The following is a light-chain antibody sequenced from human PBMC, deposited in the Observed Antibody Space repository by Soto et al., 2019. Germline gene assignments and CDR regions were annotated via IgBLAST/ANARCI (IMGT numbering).Light chain of an antibody. Sequence: EIVLTQSPGTLSLSPGERATLSCRASQSVSSSYLAWYQQKPGQAPRLLIYGASSRATGIPDRFSGSGSGTDFTLTISRLQPEDFAVNYCQQYGSSPLCTFGQGTKREIK. J-gene: IGKJ2*02. CDR2: GAS. CDR3: QQYGSSPLCT. V-gene: IGKV3-20*01. CDR1: QSVSSSY.